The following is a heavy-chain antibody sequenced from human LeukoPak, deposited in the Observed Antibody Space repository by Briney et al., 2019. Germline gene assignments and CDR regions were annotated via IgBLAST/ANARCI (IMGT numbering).Heavy chain of an antibody. J-gene: IGHJ4*02. CDR1: GYTFTSYA. D-gene: IGHD3-22*01. Sequence: GASVKVSCKASGYTFTSYAMHWVRQAPGQRLEWMGWINAGNGNTKYSQKFQGRVTMTRDTSTTTVYMELSSPRSEDTAVYYCARGGDYYDSSGYHYAAAHWGQGTLVTVSS. CDR3: ARGGDYYDSSGYHYAAAH. V-gene: IGHV1-3*01. CDR2: INAGNGNT.